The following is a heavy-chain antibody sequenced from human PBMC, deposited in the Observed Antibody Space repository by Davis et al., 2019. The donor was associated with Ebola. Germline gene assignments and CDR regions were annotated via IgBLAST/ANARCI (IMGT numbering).Heavy chain of an antibody. Sequence: ASVKVSCKASGYTFTGYYMHWVRQAPGQGLEWMGWINPNSGGTNYAQKFQGRVTMTRDTSISTAYMELSRLRSDDTAVYYCAREAGYIVVVRAAIRNWYFDLWGRGTLVTVSS. CDR3: AREAGYIVVVRAAIRNWYFDL. D-gene: IGHD2-2*02. CDR1: GYTFTGYY. J-gene: IGHJ2*01. V-gene: IGHV1-2*02. CDR2: INPNSGGT.